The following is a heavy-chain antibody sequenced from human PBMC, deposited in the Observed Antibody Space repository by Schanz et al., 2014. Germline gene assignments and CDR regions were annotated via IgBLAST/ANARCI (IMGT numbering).Heavy chain of an antibody. CDR1: GFIFSDYY. D-gene: IGHD3-10*01. Sequence: VQLVESGGGLVQPGGSLRLSCAASGFIFSDYYMAWIRQAPGKGPEYVSYISSGGTTTYHSDSVKGRFTISRDSAKNSLYLQMNSLRPEDTALYYCAKGSRSGSKVMDVWGKGTTXTVSS. CDR3: AKGSRSGSKVMDV. J-gene: IGHJ6*03. V-gene: IGHV3-11*01. CDR2: ISSGGTTT.